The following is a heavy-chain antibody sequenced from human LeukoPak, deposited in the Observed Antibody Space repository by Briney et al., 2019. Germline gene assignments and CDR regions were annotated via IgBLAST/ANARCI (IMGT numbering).Heavy chain of an antibody. CDR2: IIPIFGTA. CDR3: ARVAHCSSTSCYSGLYYFDY. V-gene: IGHV1-69*13. CDR1: GGTFSSYA. D-gene: IGHD2-2*02. Sequence: ASVKVSCKASGGTFSSYAISWVRQAPGQGLEWMGGIIPIFGTANYAQKFQGRVTITADESTSTAYMELSSLRSEDTAVYYCARVAHCSSTSCYSGLYYFDYWGQGTLVTVSS. J-gene: IGHJ4*02.